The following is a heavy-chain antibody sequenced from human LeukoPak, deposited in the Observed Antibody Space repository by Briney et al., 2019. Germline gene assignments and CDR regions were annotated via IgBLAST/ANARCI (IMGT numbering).Heavy chain of an antibody. V-gene: IGHV3-30-3*01. Sequence: GGSLRLSCAASGFTFSSYAMHWVRQAPGKGLEWVAVISYDGSNKYYADSVKGRFTISRDNSKNTLYLQMNSLRAEDTAVYYCAREIDYWGQGTLVTVSS. J-gene: IGHJ4*02. CDR1: GFTFSSYA. CDR2: ISYDGSNK. CDR3: AREIDY.